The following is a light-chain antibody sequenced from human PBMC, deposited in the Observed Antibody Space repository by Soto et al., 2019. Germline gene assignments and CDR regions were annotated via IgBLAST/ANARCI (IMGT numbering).Light chain of an antibody. V-gene: IGKV3-11*01. J-gene: IGKJ1*01. Sequence: EVVLTQSPATLSLSPGESATLSCRASENVGSYSAWYQQRPDQAPRLVVYHTSARATGIPARFSGSGSGTDFTLTISSLEPEDFAVYYCQQAGNRPPRTFGQGTKVDIK. CDR1: ENVGSY. CDR2: HTS. CDR3: QQAGNRPPRT.